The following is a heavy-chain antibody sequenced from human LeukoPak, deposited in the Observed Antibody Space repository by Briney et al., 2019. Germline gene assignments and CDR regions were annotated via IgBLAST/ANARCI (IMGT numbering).Heavy chain of an antibody. D-gene: IGHD6-13*01. CDR1: GFTFSSYS. CDR3: ARVQSCLAAAGTVDY. Sequence: GGSLRLSCAASGFTFSSYSMNWVRHAPGKGLEWVSYISSSSSTIYYADSVKGRFTISRDNAKNSLYLQMNSLRAEDTAVYYCARVQSCLAAAGTVDYWGQGTLVTVSS. V-gene: IGHV3-48*01. CDR2: ISSSSSTI. J-gene: IGHJ4*02.